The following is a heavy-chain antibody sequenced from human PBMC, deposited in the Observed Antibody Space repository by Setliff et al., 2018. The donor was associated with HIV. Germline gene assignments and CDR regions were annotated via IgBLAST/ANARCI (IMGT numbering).Heavy chain of an antibody. CDR2: ISGSSTTI. J-gene: IGHJ4*02. D-gene: IGHD3-22*01. Sequence: GGSLRLSCTGSGFTFSDYNMNWVRQTPGKGLEWISYISGSSTTIYYADSVKGRFIISRDNSKNTLYLQMNSLRAEDTAVYYCARDSIYNYDSSGYYAYWGQGTLVTVSS. CDR1: GFTFSDYN. V-gene: IGHV3-48*01. CDR3: ARDSIYNYDSSGYYAY.